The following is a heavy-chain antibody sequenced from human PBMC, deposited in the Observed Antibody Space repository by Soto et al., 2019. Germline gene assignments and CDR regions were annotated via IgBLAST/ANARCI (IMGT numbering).Heavy chain of an antibody. Sequence: SETLSLTCTVSGGSISSSSYYWGWIRQPPGKGLEWIGSIYYSGSTYYNPSLKSRVTISVDTSKNQFSLKLSSVTAADTAVYYCARHRYYDFWSGYYNYYYYGMDVWGQGTTGTVS. J-gene: IGHJ6*02. D-gene: IGHD3-3*01. CDR1: GGSISSSSYY. V-gene: IGHV4-39*01. CDR2: IYYSGST. CDR3: ARHRYYDFWSGYYNYYYYGMDV.